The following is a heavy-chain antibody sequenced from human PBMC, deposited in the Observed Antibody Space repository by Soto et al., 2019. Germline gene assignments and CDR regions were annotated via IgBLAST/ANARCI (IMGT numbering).Heavy chain of an antibody. Sequence: GGSLRLSCSVSGFNFMCYAMHWVRRAPGRRLEHVSAISRDGRITYYAASVNDRFTITRDNSKNTLYLQMSSLSVDDTALYYCAKDQWGLSGEWLGGYFDHWGQGTQVTVSS. J-gene: IGHJ4*02. CDR2: ISRDGRIT. CDR3: AKDQWGLSGEWLGGYFDH. V-gene: IGHV3-64D*06. D-gene: IGHD2-8*02. CDR1: GFNFMCYA.